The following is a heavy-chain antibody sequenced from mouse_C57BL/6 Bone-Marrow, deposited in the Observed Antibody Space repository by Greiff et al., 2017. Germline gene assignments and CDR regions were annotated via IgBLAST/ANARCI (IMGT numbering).Heavy chain of an antibody. CDR2: ISSGSSTI. CDR1: GFTFSDYG. Sequence: EVMLVESGGGLVKPGGSLKLSCAASGFTFSDYGMHWVRQAPEKGLEWVAYISSGSSTIYYADTVKGRFTISRENAKNTLFLQMTSLRSEDTAMYYCARGYGTQDAMDYWGQGTSVTVSS. J-gene: IGHJ4*01. D-gene: IGHD1-1*01. CDR3: ARGYGTQDAMDY. V-gene: IGHV5-17*01.